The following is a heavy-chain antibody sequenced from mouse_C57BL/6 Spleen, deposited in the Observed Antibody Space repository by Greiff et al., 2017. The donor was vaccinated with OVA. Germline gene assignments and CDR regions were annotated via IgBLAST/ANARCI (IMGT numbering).Heavy chain of an antibody. V-gene: IGHV1-18*01. Sequence: VQLQQSGPELVKPGASVKIPCKASGYTFTDYNMDWVKQSHGKSLEWIGDINPNNGGTIYNQKFKGKATLTVDKSSSTAYMELRSLTSEDTAVYYCARLNGWYFDVWGTGTTVTVSS. CDR1: GYTFTDYN. CDR2: INPNNGGT. CDR3: ARLNGWYFDV. J-gene: IGHJ1*03.